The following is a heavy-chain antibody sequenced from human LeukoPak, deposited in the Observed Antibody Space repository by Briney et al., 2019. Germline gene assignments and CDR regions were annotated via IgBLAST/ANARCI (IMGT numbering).Heavy chain of an antibody. CDR2: MNPNSGNT. J-gene: IGHJ5*02. Sequence: ASVKVSCKASGYTFTSYDINWVRQATGQGLEWMGWMNPNSGNTGYAQRFQGRVTLTSNTSISTAYMGLGSLRSEDTAVYYCARGGASAAARRFDPWGQGTLVTVSS. CDR1: GYTFTSYD. V-gene: IGHV1-8*01. CDR3: ARGGASAAARRFDP. D-gene: IGHD6-13*01.